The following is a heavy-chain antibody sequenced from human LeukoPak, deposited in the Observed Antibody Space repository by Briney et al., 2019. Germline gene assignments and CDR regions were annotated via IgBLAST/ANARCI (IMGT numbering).Heavy chain of an antibody. CDR2: ISGSGGST. Sequence: GGSLRLSCAASGFTFSSYAMSWVRQAPGKGLEWVSAISGSGGSTYYADSVKGRFTISRDNSKNTLYLQMNSLRAEDTAVYYCAKDERPYYYYYGMDVWGQGTTVTVSS. CDR3: AKDERPYYYYYGMDV. V-gene: IGHV3-23*01. CDR1: GFTFSSYA. J-gene: IGHJ6*02.